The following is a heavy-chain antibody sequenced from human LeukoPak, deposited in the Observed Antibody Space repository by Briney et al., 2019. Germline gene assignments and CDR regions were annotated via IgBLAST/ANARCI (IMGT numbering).Heavy chain of an antibody. Sequence: SETLSLTCSVSGSSISPHHWTWIRQAPGEGLEWMGYIYYRGTTNYSPSLKNRLTMSVDTSKNQISLKLTSVTAADTAVYYCARSSRYGDYSDYWGQGTLVTVSS. CDR1: GSSISPHH. J-gene: IGHJ4*02. CDR2: IYYRGTT. V-gene: IGHV4-59*11. CDR3: ARSSRYGDYSDY. D-gene: IGHD4-17*01.